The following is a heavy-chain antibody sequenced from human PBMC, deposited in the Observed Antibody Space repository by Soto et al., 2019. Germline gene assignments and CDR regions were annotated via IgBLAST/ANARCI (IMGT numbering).Heavy chain of an antibody. J-gene: IGHJ6*02. D-gene: IGHD1-1*01. CDR1: GFTLRTAW. CDR2: IKRESDGGTT. V-gene: IGHV3-15*07. Sequence: EVQLVESGGGLVKPGGSLRLACAASGFTLRTAWMNWVRHAPGKVLEWVGRIKRESDGGTTDYGVSVRGRFTISRDDSANTLYLQMNSLGTEDTAVYYCATEPYFNESSGVDVWGQGTMVSVSS. CDR3: ATEPYFNESSGVDV.